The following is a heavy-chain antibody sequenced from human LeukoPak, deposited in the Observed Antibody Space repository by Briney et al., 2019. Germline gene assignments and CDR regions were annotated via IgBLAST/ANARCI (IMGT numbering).Heavy chain of an antibody. CDR1: GGTFSSYA. CDR3: ARSPAHSSSYYYYYGMDV. J-gene: IGHJ6*02. D-gene: IGHD5-18*01. Sequence: ASVKVSCKASGGTFSSYAISWVRQAPGQGLEWMGGIIPIFGTANYAQKFQGRVTITADESTSTAYMELSSPRSEDTAVYYCARSPAHSSSYYYYYGMDVWGQGTTVTVSS. CDR2: IIPIFGTA. V-gene: IGHV1-69*13.